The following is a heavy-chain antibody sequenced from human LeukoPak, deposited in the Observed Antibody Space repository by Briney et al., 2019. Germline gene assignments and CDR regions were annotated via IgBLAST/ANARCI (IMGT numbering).Heavy chain of an antibody. D-gene: IGHD1-26*01. Sequence: GGSLRPSCAASGFTFSSYWMHWVRQAPGKGLVWVSRINSDGSSTSYADSVKGRFTISRDNAKNTLYLQMNSLRAEDTAVYYCASEIVGATDFDYRGQGTLVTVSS. CDR2: INSDGSST. V-gene: IGHV3-74*01. CDR3: ASEIVGATDFDY. CDR1: GFTFSSYW. J-gene: IGHJ4*02.